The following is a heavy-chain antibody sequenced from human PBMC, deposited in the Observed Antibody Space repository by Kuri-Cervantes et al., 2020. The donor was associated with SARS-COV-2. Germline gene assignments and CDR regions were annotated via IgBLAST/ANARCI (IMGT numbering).Heavy chain of an antibody. J-gene: IGHJ5*02. Sequence: GESLKISCATSGFTFSSYAMHWVRQAPGKGLEWVAVISYDGSNKYYADSVKGRFTISRDNSKNTPYLQMNSLRAEDTAVYYCAREDPSDNWFDPWGQGTLVTVSS. CDR1: GFTFSSYA. V-gene: IGHV3-30-3*01. CDR2: ISYDGSNK. CDR3: AREDPSDNWFDP.